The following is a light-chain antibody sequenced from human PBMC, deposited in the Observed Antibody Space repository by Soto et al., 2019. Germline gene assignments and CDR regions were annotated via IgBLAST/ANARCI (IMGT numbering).Light chain of an antibody. Sequence: SALTQPRSVSASPGQSVAISCTGTSSDVGGYDYVSWYQQHPGKAPKLMIYDVHKRPSGVPDRFSGSKSGNTASLTISGLQAEDEADYYCCSFAGDPYVFGTGTKLTVL. J-gene: IGLJ1*01. V-gene: IGLV2-11*01. CDR1: SSDVGGYDY. CDR3: CSFAGDPYV. CDR2: DVH.